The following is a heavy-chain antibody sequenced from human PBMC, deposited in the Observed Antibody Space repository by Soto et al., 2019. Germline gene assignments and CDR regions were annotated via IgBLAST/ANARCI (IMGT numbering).Heavy chain of an antibody. V-gene: IGHV3-33*01. CDR3: ATSQAPTASRYFDWLFY. J-gene: IGHJ4*02. Sequence: GGSLRLSCAASGFNFSNSGMHWVRQAPGKGLEWVAVIWFDGSNKFYADSVKGRFTISRDNSKNTLYLQINSLRAEDTAVYYCATSQAPTASRYFDWLFYWGQGTLVTVSS. CDR1: GFNFSNSG. CDR2: IWFDGSNK. D-gene: IGHD3-9*01.